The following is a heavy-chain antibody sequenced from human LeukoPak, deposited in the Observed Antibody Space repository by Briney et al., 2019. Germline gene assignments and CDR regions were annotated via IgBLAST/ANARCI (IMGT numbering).Heavy chain of an antibody. Sequence: QPGRSLRPSCAASGFTFSNYGMHWVRQAPGKGLEWVALISFDESSEYYADSVKGRFSISRDNSKNTLYLQMNNARVDDTAVYYCAKEVGYGSPYFDYWGQGTLVTVSS. CDR1: GFTFSNYG. J-gene: IGHJ4*02. CDR3: AKEVGYGSPYFDY. V-gene: IGHV3-30*18. CDR2: ISFDESSE. D-gene: IGHD5-12*01.